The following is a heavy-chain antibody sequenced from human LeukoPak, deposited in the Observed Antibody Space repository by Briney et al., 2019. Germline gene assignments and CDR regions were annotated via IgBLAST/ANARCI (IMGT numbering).Heavy chain of an antibody. CDR3: AREKLGSYFDPAYYMDV. D-gene: IGHD3-9*01. CDR2: ISAYNGNT. J-gene: IGHJ6*03. Sequence: ASVTVSCKASGYTFTSYGISWVRQAPGQGLEWMGWISAYNGNTNYAQKLQGRVTMTTDTSTSTAYMELRSLRSDDTAVYYCAREKLGSYFDPAYYMDVWGKGTTVIISS. CDR1: GYTFTSYG. V-gene: IGHV1-18*01.